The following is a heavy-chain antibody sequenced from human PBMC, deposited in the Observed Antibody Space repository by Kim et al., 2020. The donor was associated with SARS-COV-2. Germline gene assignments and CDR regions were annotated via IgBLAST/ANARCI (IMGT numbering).Heavy chain of an antibody. Sequence: ASVKVSCKASGYTFTGYYVHWVRQAPGQGLEWMGRINPNSGDTNYAQKFQGRVTMTTDTSINTAYMELSSLRSDDTAVYYCAREIGGAARPLDYWGQGTLVSVSS. J-gene: IGHJ4*02. CDR2: INPNSGDT. V-gene: IGHV1-2*06. CDR3: AREIGGAARPLDY. D-gene: IGHD1-26*01. CDR1: GYTFTGYY.